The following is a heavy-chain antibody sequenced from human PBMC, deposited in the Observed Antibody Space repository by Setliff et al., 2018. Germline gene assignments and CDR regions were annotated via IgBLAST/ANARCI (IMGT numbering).Heavy chain of an antibody. Sequence: GGSLRLSCAASGFTVSSYYMTWVRRAPGKGLEWVSVIYTGGSTYYADSVKGRFTISRDDSNNTLYLQMKSLRAEDTAVYYCAGCGYGQYYAMDVWGQGTTVTVSS. V-gene: IGHV3-66*01. D-gene: IGHD5-12*01. CDR2: IYTGGST. J-gene: IGHJ6*02. CDR3: AGCGYGQYYAMDV. CDR1: GFTVSSYY.